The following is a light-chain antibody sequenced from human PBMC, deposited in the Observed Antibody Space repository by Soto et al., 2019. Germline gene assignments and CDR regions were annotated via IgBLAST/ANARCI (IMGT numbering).Light chain of an antibody. CDR1: SSDVGGYDY. CDR2: EVT. V-gene: IGLV2-8*01. CDR3: FSYAGRNNFDV. J-gene: IGLJ1*01. Sequence: QSVLTQPPSASGSPGQSVTISCTGTSSDVGGYDYVSWYQKHPDKAPKLIIFEVTKRPSGVPDRFSGSKFGNTASLTVSGLQPEDEAEYYCFSYAGRNNFDVFGAGTKV.